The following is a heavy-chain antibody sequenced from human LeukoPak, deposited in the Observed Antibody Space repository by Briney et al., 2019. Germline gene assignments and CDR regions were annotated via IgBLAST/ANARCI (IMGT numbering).Heavy chain of an antibody. CDR3: AAQDDYYDSSGYYG. CDR2: ISYDGSNK. D-gene: IGHD3-22*01. Sequence: GGSLRLSCAASGFTFSSYGMHWVRQAPGKGLEWVAVISYDGSNKYYADSVKGRFTISRDNSKNTLYLQMNSLRAEDTAVYYCAAQDDYYDSSGYYGWGQGTLVTVSS. V-gene: IGHV3-30*03. J-gene: IGHJ4*02. CDR1: GFTFSSYG.